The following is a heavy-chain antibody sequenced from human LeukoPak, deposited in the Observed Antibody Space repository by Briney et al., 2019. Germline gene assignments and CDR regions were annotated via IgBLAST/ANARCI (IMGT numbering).Heavy chain of an antibody. CDR2: INTNTGNP. V-gene: IGHV7-4-1*02. CDR3: ARDSSPYGDYYDY. CDR1: GYTFTGYY. Sequence: ASVKVSCKASGYTFTGYYMHWVRQAPGQGLEWMGWINTNTGNPTYAQGFTGRFVFSLDTSVSTAYLQISSLKAEGTAVYYCARDSSPYGDYYDYWGQGTLVTVSS. J-gene: IGHJ4*02. D-gene: IGHD4-17*01.